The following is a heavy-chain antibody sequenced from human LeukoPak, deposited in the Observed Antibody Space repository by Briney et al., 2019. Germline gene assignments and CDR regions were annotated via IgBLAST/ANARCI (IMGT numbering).Heavy chain of an antibody. CDR3: ARMVRGVISRYWFDP. V-gene: IGHV4-59*01. CDR2: IYHSGST. Sequence: PSETLSLTCTLSGGSISTYYWSWIRQPPGKGLEWIRYIYHSGSTNYNPSLKSRVTISVDTSKNQFSLKLSSVTAADTAVYYCARMVRGVISRYWFDPWGQGTLVTASS. CDR1: GGSISTYY. J-gene: IGHJ5*02. D-gene: IGHD3-10*01.